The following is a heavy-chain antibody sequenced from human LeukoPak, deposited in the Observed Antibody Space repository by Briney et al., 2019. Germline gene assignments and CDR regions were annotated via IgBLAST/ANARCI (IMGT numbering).Heavy chain of an antibody. CDR1: GDTFTVDY. V-gene: IGHV1-2*02. Sequence: ASVTVSCTASGDTFTVDYMRPGSQAPGQGLEWMGWINPNSGGTNYAQKFQGRVTMTRDTSISTAYMELSRLGSDDTAVYYCASDVQVQRLKDYWGQGTLVTVSS. CDR3: ASDVQVQRLKDY. CDR2: INPNSGGT. D-gene: IGHD6-25*01. J-gene: IGHJ4*02.